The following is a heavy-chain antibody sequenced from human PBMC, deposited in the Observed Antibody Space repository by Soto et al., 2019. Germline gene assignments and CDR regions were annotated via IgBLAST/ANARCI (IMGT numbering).Heavy chain of an antibody. D-gene: IGHD2-15*01. CDR3: ARFSGGSYNTYYFYYGMDV. J-gene: IGHJ6*02. CDR2: ISAYNGNT. CDR1: GYTFTSYG. V-gene: IGHV1-18*01. Sequence: QVQLVQSGAEVKKPGASVKVSCKASGYTFTSYGISWVRQAPGQGLDWMGWISAYNGNTKYAQDLQGRVTMTTDTSTSTAYMELRSLRSDDTAGYYCARFSGGSYNTYYFYYGMDVWGQGTTVTVSS.